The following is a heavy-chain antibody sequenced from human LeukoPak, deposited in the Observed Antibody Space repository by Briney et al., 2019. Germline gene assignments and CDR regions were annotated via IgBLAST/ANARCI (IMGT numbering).Heavy chain of an antibody. V-gene: IGHV3-21*01. D-gene: IGHD2-2*01. J-gene: IGHJ4*02. CDR2: ISSSSSYI. CDR3: ARGGSPDLYCSSTSCQADY. Sequence: GGSLRLSCAASGFTFSSYSMNWVRQAPGKGLEWVSTISSSSSYIYYADSVKGRFTISRDNAKNSLYLQMNSLRAEDTAVYYCARGGSPDLYCSSTSCQADYWGQGTLVTVSS. CDR1: GFTFSSYS.